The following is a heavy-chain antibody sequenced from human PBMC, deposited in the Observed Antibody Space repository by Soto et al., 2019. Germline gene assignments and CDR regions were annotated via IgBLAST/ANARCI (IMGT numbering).Heavy chain of an antibody. Sequence: QVQLVESGGGVVQPGRSLRLSCAASGFTFSSYAMHWVRQAPGKGLEWVAVISYDGSNKYYADSVKGRFTISSDNYKNSLYLQMNSVRAEDTAVYYCARESRRFLEWLSTTDVWGQGTTVTVSS. V-gene: IGHV3-30*14. CDR1: GFTFSSYA. J-gene: IGHJ6*02. CDR3: ARESRRFLEWLSTTDV. D-gene: IGHD3-3*01. CDR2: ISYDGSNK.